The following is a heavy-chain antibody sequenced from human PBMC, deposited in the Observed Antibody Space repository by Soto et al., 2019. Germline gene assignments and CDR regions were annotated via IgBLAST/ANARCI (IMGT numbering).Heavy chain of an antibody. V-gene: IGHV3-30*18. CDR2: ISYDGSNK. D-gene: IGHD3-16*01. CDR3: AKDRVESGLGEIDY. CDR1: GFSFSNNG. J-gene: IGHJ4*02. Sequence: QVQLVESGGGVVQPGRSLRLSCAASGFSFSNNGMHWVRQAPGKGLEWVAIISYDGSNKYYADSVKGRFTISRDNSKNTLYLQMNILRVDDTAVYYCAKDRVESGLGEIDYWGQGTLVTVSS.